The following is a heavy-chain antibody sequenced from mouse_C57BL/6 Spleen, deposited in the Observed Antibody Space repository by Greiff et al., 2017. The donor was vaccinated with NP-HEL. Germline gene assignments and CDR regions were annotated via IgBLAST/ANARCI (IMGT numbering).Heavy chain of an antibody. D-gene: IGHD1-1*01. CDR1: GFSFNTYA. CDR2: IRSKSNNYAT. J-gene: IGHJ2*01. Sequence: EVMLVESGGGLVQPKGSLKLSCAASGFSFNTYAMNWVRQAPGKGLEWVARIRSKSNNYATYYADSVKDRFTISRDDSESMLYLQMNNLKTEDTAMYYCVRHVNYYGSLDYWGQGTTLTVSS. CDR3: VRHVNYYGSLDY. V-gene: IGHV10-1*01.